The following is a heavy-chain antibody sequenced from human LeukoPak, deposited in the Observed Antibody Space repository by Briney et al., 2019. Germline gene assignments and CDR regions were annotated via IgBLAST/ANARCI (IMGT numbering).Heavy chain of an antibody. CDR3: ARDRYYYGSGSYYYYYYGMDV. V-gene: IGHV1-2*04. J-gene: IGHJ6*02. CDR2: INPNSGGT. CDR1: GYTFTGYY. D-gene: IGHD3-10*01. Sequence: GASVKVSCKASGYTFTGYYMHWVRQAPGQGLEWMGWINPNSGGTNYAQKFQGWVTMTRDTSISTAYKELSRLRSDDTAVYYCARDRYYYGSGSYYYYYYGMDVWGQGTSVTVSS.